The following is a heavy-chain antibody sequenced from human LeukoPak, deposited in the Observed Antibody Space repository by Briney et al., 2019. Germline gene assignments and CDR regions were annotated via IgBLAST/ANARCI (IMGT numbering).Heavy chain of an antibody. Sequence: GGSLRLSCAASGCTFDDYGMSWVRQAPGKGLEWVSGINWNGGSTGYADSVKGRFTSSRDNAKNSLYLQMNSLRAEDTAFYYCTRASLGATSSGFLDYWGQGTLVTVSS. CDR2: INWNGGST. V-gene: IGHV3-20*04. CDR1: GCTFDDYG. J-gene: IGHJ4*02. CDR3: TRASLGATSSGFLDY. D-gene: IGHD1-26*01.